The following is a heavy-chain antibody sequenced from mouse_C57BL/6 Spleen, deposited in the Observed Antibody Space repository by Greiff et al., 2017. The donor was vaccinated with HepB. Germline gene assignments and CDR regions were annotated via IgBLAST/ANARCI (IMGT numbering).Heavy chain of an antibody. D-gene: IGHD2-4*01. J-gene: IGHJ3*01. CDR1: GYTFTDYE. CDR2: IDPETGGT. V-gene: IGHV1-15*01. Sequence: QVQLQQSGAELVRPGASVTLSCKASGYTFTDYEMHWVKQTPVHGLEWIGAIDPETGGTAYNQKFKGKAILTADKSSSTAYMELRSLTSEDSAVYHCTRIYYDSSAWFAYWGQGTLVTVSA. CDR3: TRIYYDSSAWFAY.